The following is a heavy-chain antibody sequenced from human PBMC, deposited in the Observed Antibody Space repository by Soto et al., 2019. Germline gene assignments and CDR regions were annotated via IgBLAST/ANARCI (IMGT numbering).Heavy chain of an antibody. CDR1: GFAFSTYA. Sequence: EVQLLESGGGLVQPGGSLRLSCAASGFAFSTYAMTWVRQAPGKGLEWVASVSGSGDGTYYANSVKGRFTISRDNSKNTLFLQMTSLTADYTAVYYCAKDRAFGSNPLDYWGQGTLVTVSS. V-gene: IGHV3-23*01. CDR2: VSGSGDGT. J-gene: IGHJ4*02. D-gene: IGHD3-16*01. CDR3: AKDRAFGSNPLDY.